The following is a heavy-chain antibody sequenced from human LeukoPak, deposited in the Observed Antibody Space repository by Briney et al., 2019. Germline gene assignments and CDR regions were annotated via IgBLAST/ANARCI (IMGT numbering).Heavy chain of an antibody. D-gene: IGHD3-22*01. CDR2: NIPIFGTP. CDR3: ARKVPNDSSGYYYRGQFDP. Sequence: GASVKVSCKASGGTFSSYAISWVRQAPGQGLEWMGGNIPIFGTPNYAQKFQGRVTITADKSTSTAYMELSSLRSEDTAVYYCARKVPNDSSGYYYRGQFDPWGQGTLVTVSS. CDR1: GGTFSSYA. V-gene: IGHV1-69*06. J-gene: IGHJ5*02.